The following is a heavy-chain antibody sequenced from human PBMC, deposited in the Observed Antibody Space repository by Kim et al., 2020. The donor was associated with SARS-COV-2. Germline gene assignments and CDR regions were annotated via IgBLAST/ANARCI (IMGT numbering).Heavy chain of an antibody. CDR3: ARGSIVVVPADAFDI. J-gene: IGHJ3*02. V-gene: IGHV4-34*01. D-gene: IGHD2-2*01. Sequence: PSLKSRVTISVDTPKNQFSLKLSSVTAADTAVYYCARGSIVVVPADAFDIWGQGTMVTVSS.